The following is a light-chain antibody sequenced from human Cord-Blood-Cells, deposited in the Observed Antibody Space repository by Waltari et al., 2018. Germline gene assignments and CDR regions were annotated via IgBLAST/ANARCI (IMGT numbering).Light chain of an antibody. CDR3: QQYSSWPPWT. J-gene: IGKJ1*01. CDR2: GAS. V-gene: IGKV3-15*01. CDR1: RSGSSN. Sequence: EIVMTQYPATLPVSPGERATLPCSARRSGSSNLAWYQQKPGQAPRLLIYGASTRATGIPARFSGSGSGTEFTLTISSLQSEDFAVYYCQQYSSWPPWTFGQGTKVEIK.